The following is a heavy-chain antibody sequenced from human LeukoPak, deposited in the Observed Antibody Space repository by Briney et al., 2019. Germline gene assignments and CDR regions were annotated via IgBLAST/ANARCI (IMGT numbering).Heavy chain of an antibody. CDR3: ARGRQNYGDYPY. CDR1: GFIFSSYS. J-gene: IGHJ4*02. D-gene: IGHD4-17*01. Sequence: GGSLRLSCAASGFIFSSYSMHWVRQAPGKGLEWVSYISSGSGTIYYADSVKGRFTTSGDNFKNTVYLQMNSLRAEDTAVYYCARGRQNYGDYPYWGQGTLVTVSS. V-gene: IGHV3-48*01. CDR2: ISSGSGTI.